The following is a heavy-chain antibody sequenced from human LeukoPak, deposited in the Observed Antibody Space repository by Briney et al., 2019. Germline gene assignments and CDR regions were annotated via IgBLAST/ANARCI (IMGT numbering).Heavy chain of an antibody. Sequence: GGSLRLSCAASGFTFSSYSMNWVRQAPGKGLEWVSSISSSSSYIYYADSVKGRFTISRDNAKNSLYLQMNSLRAEDTAVYYCARDCSGGSCYPAVDYYGMDVWGQGTTVTVSS. CDR3: ARDCSGGSCYPAVDYYGMDV. CDR1: GFTFSSYS. D-gene: IGHD2-15*01. J-gene: IGHJ6*02. V-gene: IGHV3-21*01. CDR2: ISSSSSYI.